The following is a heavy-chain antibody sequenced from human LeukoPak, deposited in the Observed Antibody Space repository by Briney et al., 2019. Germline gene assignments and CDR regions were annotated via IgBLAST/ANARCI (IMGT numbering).Heavy chain of an antibody. CDR3: ARGYDTSGYYLYYFDY. Sequence: PGGSLRLSCAASGFTFSSYAMSWVRQAPGKGLEWVSVIYSGGNTYYADSVKGRFTISRDNSKNTLYLQMNSLRAEDTAVYYCARGYDTSGYYLYYFDYWGQGTLVTVSS. V-gene: IGHV3-53*01. D-gene: IGHD3-22*01. CDR1: GFTFSSYA. CDR2: IYSGGNT. J-gene: IGHJ4*02.